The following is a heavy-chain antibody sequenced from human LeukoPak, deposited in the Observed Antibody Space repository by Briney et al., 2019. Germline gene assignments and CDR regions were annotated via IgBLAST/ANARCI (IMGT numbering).Heavy chain of an antibody. CDR1: GASISSYF. D-gene: IGHD5-18*01. Sequence: PSETLTLTCAASGASISSYFRSWIRQPPGKGLEWIAYIYDSGSSKYNPSLESRVTISLDTSKNQFSLKLTFVTAADTAVYYCARVPDTIMVYFDYWGQGTLVTVSS. CDR3: ARVPDTIMVYFDY. V-gene: IGHV4-59*01. J-gene: IGHJ4*02. CDR2: IYDSGSS.